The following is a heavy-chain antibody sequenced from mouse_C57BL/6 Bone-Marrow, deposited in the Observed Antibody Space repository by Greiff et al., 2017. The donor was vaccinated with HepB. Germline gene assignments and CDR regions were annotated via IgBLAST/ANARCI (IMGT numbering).Heavy chain of an antibody. D-gene: IGHD3-1*01. V-gene: IGHV1-55*01. CDR2: IYPGSGST. Sequence: VQLQQPGAELVKPGASVKMSCKASGYTFTSYWITWVKQRPGQGLEWIGDIYPGSGSTNYNAKFKSKATLTGDTSSSTAYMQLSSLTSEDSAVDDDARAARGALYAMDYWGQGTSVTVSS. CDR3: ARAARGALYAMDY. J-gene: IGHJ4*01. CDR1: GYTFTSYW.